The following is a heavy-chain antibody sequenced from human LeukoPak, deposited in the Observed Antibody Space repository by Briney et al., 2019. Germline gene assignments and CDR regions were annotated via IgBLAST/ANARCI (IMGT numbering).Heavy chain of an antibody. J-gene: IGHJ4*02. CDR1: GYTITSYG. V-gene: IGHV1-18*01. CDR2: ISAYNGNT. CDR3: ARVRNSGFRYVDS. D-gene: IGHD5-12*01. Sequence: ASVKVSCKASGYTITSYGISWVRQAPGQGLEWVGWISAYNGNTNYAQKLQGRVTMTTDTSTSTAYMDLRSLRSDDTAVYYCARVRNSGFRYVDSWGQGTLVTVSS.